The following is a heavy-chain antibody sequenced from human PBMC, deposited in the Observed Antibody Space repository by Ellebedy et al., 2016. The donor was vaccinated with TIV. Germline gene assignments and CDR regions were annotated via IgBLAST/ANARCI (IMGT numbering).Heavy chain of an antibody. J-gene: IGHJ4*02. CDR3: ARGSGGPYRELDH. V-gene: IGHV4-34*01. CDR2: INHSGST. D-gene: IGHD3-10*01. Sequence: MPSETLSLTCAVYGGSFSGYYWSWIRQPPGKGLEWIGEINHSGSTNYNPSLKSRVTISLDTTKNQFSLKVNSVTAADTAVDYCARGSGGPYRELDHWGQGTQVTVSS. CDR1: GGSFSGYY.